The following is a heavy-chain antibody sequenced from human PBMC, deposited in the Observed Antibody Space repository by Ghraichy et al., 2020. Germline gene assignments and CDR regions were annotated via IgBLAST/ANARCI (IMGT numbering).Heavy chain of an antibody. CDR3: ARGAHDYAFDY. J-gene: IGHJ4*02. CDR2: IYYSGSS. D-gene: IGHD4-17*01. V-gene: IGHV4-30-2*01. Sequence: SETLSLTCAVSGDFFSGCGYAWSWIRQPPGKGLEWIGYIYYSGSSSYNPSLKSRVAISMDRSKNQFSLNLNSVTAADTAVYYCARGAHDYAFDYWGQGLQVVVSS. CDR1: GDFFSGCGYA.